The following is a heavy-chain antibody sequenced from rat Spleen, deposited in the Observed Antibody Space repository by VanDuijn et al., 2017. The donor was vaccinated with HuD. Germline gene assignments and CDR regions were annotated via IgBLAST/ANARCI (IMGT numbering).Heavy chain of an antibody. Sequence: VQLKESGPGLVQPSQTLSLTCTVSGFSPTNYHVSWVRQPPGKGLEWMGVIWTGGSTAYNSLLSSRLSISRDISKSQVFLKMNSLQTEDTAIYFCTREGYNNWGAFAYWGQGTLVTVSS. CDR2: IWTGGST. CDR3: TREGYNNWGAFAY. V-gene: IGHV2-43*01. J-gene: IGHJ3*01. CDR1: GFSPTNYH. D-gene: IGHD1-10*01.